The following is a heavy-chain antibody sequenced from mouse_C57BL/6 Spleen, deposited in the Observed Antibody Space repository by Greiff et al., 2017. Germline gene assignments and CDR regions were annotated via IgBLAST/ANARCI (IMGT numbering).Heavy chain of an antibody. CDR3: ARGGIYRVDYAMDY. V-gene: IGHV1-81*01. D-gene: IGHD2-1*01. J-gene: IGHJ4*01. Sequence: QVQLKQSGAELARPGASVKLSCKASGYTFTSYGISWVKQRTGQGLEWIGEIYPRSGNTYYNEKFKGKATLTADKSSSTAYMELRSLTSEDSAVYFCARGGIYRVDYAMDYWGQGTSVTVSS. CDR2: IYPRSGNT. CDR1: GYTFTSYG.